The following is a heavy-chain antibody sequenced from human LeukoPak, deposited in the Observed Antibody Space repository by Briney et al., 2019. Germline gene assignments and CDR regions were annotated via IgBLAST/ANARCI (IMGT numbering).Heavy chain of an antibody. J-gene: IGHJ4*02. Sequence: SVKVSCKASGGTFSSYAISWVRQAPGQGLEWMGGIIPIFGTANYAQKFQGRVTITTDESTSAAYMELSSLRSEDTAVYYCARDLNYYDSSGYLLGLDYWGQGTLVTVSS. CDR2: IIPIFGTA. CDR1: GGTFSSYA. D-gene: IGHD3-22*01. CDR3: ARDLNYYDSSGYLLGLDY. V-gene: IGHV1-69*05.